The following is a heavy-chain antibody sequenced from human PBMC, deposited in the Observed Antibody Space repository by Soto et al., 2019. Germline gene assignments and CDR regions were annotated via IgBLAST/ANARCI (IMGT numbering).Heavy chain of an antibody. J-gene: IGHJ4*02. CDR2: ISGSGGST. V-gene: IGHV3-23*01. D-gene: IGHD1-1*01. Sequence: RLSCSASGFNFSSHAMSWVSPDTGKGLEWVSAISGSGGSTYYADSVKGRFTISRDNSKNTLYLQMNSLRAEDTAVYYCAKDWMPTSAYFFAFLGQGTPVTV. CDR1: GFNFSSHA. CDR3: AKDWMPTSAYFFAF.